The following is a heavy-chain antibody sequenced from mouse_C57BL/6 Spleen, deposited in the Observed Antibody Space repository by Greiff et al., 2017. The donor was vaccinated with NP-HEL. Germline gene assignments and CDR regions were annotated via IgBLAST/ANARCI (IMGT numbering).Heavy chain of an antibody. D-gene: IGHD1-2*01. CDR3: ANYNGSFDD. J-gene: IGHJ2*01. V-gene: IGHV14-3*01. CDR1: GFNFKNTY. CDR2: IDPANGNT. Sequence: EVQLQQSVAELVRPGASVKLSCTASGFNFKNTYMHWVKQRPGQGLEWIGRIDPANGNTKYAPKFQGKATITADTSSNTAYLQLISLTSEDSAIYYCANYNGSFDDWGQGTTLTVSS.